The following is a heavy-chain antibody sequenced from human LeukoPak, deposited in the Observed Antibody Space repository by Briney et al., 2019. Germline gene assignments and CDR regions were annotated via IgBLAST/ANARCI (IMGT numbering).Heavy chain of an antibody. CDR1: GGSFSGYY. V-gene: IGHV4-34*01. CDR3: AREVYSPPYYFDY. Sequence: SETLSLTCAVYGGSFSGYYWSWIRQPPGKGLEWIGEIYYSGSTNYNPSLKSRVTISVDTSKNQFSLKLSSVTAADTAVYYCAREVYSPPYYFDYWGQGTLVTVSS. CDR2: IYYSGST. J-gene: IGHJ4*02. D-gene: IGHD2-15*01.